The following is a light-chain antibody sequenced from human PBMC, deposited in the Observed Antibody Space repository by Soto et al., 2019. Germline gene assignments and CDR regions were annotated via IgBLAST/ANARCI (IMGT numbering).Light chain of an antibody. J-gene: IGKJ4*01. V-gene: IGKV3-15*01. CDR1: QSVSRN. CDR3: QQYNNWPLT. Sequence: EMVMTQSPATLSVSPGERATLSCRASQSVSRNLAWYQQKPGQAPRLLIYGASTRATGIPARFSGSGSGTEFTLTISSLQSEDFAVYHCQQYNNWPLTFGGGTKVEIK. CDR2: GAS.